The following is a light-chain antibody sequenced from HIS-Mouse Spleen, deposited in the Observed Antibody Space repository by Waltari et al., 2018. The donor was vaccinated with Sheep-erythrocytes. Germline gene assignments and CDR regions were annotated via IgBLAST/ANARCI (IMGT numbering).Light chain of an antibody. J-gene: IGKJ1*01. Sequence: EMVLTQSPGTLSLSQGERATLSCRASQSVSSSYFAWYQQKPGQAPRLLIYGASSRATGIPDRFSGSGSGTDFTLTISRLEPEDFAVYYCQQYGSSPWTFGQGTKVEIK. CDR1: QSVSSSY. V-gene: IGKV3-20*01. CDR3: QQYGSSPWT. CDR2: GAS.